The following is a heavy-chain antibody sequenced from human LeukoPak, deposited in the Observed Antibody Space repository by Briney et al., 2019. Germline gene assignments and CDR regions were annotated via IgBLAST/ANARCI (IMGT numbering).Heavy chain of an antibody. CDR2: IYPGDSDT. D-gene: IGHD3-10*01. J-gene: IGHJ6*02. Sequence: GESLKISCKGSGYSFTSYWIGWVRQMPGEGLEWMGIIYPGDSDTRYSPSFQGQVTISADKSISTAYLQWSSLKASDTAMYYCARHHGSGTTQNGMDVWGQGTTVTVSS. CDR3: ARHHGSGTTQNGMDV. V-gene: IGHV5-51*01. CDR1: GYSFTSYW.